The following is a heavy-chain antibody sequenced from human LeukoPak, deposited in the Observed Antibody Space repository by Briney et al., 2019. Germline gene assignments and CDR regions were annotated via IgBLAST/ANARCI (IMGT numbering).Heavy chain of an antibody. CDR1: GGTFSSYA. CDR2: IIPILGIA. J-gene: IGHJ4*02. Sequence: SVKVSCKASGGTFSSYAISWVRQAPGQGLEWMGRIIPILGIANYAQKFQGRVTITADKSTSTAYMELSSLRSEDTAVYYCARDPSYYYGSSGYYFDYWGQGTLVTVSS. D-gene: IGHD3-22*01. V-gene: IGHV1-69*04. CDR3: ARDPSYYYGSSGYYFDY.